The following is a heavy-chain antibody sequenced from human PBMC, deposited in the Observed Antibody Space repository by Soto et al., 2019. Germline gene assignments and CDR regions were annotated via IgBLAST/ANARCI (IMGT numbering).Heavy chain of an antibody. Sequence: EVQLVESGGGLVQPGGSLRLSCAASGFPFSGYSLNWVRQAPGKGLEWVSYILPTGSPVYYADSVKGRFTISRDNAKNSLYLQMTSLRDEDTAVYYCVRGDILTGFWYYWGQGTLVTVSS. CDR1: GFPFSGYS. J-gene: IGHJ4*02. D-gene: IGHD3-9*01. CDR2: ILPTGSPV. V-gene: IGHV3-48*02. CDR3: VRGDILTGFWYY.